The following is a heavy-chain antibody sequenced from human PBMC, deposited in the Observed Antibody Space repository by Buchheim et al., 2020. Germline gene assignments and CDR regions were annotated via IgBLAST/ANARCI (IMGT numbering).Heavy chain of an antibody. V-gene: IGHV3-30*18. D-gene: IGHD2-2*01. Sequence: QLQLVESGGGVVQPGRSLRLSCAASGFSFSSYAMHWVRRAPGKGLEWVAVMSYDGSSKYYADSVKGRFTISRDTSKNTLYLQMNSLRAEDTAMYYCAKDRNFLGYCSSTSCYYYGMDVWGQGTT. J-gene: IGHJ6*02. CDR1: GFSFSSYA. CDR3: AKDRNFLGYCSSTSCYYYGMDV. CDR2: MSYDGSSK.